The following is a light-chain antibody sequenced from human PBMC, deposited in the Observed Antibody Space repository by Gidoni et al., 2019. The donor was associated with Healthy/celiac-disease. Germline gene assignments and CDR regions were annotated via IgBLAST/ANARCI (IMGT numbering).Light chain of an antibody. CDR2: AAS. V-gene: IGKV1-39*01. Sequence: DIQITQSPSSLSASVGDRVTITRRASQSISSYLNWYQQKPGTAPKHLIYAASSLQSGVPSRFSGGRSGTDFTRTINSQQPEDFATYYCKKSYSTPFTFXEXTKVEIK. CDR3: KKSYSTPFT. CDR1: QSISSY. J-gene: IGKJ4*01.